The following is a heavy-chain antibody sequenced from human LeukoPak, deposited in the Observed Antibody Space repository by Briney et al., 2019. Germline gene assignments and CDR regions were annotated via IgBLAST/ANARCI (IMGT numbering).Heavy chain of an antibody. CDR1: GFTFSSYE. J-gene: IGHJ4*02. CDR2: ISSSGSTI. CDR3: ARDNYDSSGSSVSDY. V-gene: IGHV3-48*03. Sequence: GGSLRLSCEASGFTFSSYEMNWVRQAPGKGLEWVSYISSSGSTILYADSVKGRFTISRDNAKNSLFLQMNSLRAEDTAIYYCARDNYDSSGSSVSDYWGQGTLVTASS. D-gene: IGHD3-22*01.